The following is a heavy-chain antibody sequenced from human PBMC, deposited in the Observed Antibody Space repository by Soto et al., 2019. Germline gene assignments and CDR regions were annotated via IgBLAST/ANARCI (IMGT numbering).Heavy chain of an antibody. Sequence: QVQLVEYGGGVVQPGRSLRLSCVASGFTFSSYGMHWVRQAPGKGLEWVAVIWSDGSHRLYGDSVKGRSTISRDNSNNTLYFQMDSLRAEDTAVYYCARDSGSDYLDKWGQGTLVTVSS. CDR1: GFTFSSYG. D-gene: IGHD3-10*01. CDR3: ARDSGSDYLDK. CDR2: IWSDGSHR. J-gene: IGHJ4*02. V-gene: IGHV3-33*01.